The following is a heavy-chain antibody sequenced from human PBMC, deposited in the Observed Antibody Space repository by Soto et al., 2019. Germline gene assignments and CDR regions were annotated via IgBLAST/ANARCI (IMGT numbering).Heavy chain of an antibody. CDR2: ISGYNGDT. CDR3: AKNGHPPYYYYGMDV. Sequence: ASVKVSCKASGYSFTTYGISWVRQAPGQGLEWMGWISGYNGDTSNAQKFQDRVTMTIDRSTTTAYLELRSLTSDDTAVYYCAKNGHPPYYYYGMDVWGQGTTVTVS. D-gene: IGHD2-8*01. J-gene: IGHJ6*02. CDR1: GYSFTTYG. V-gene: IGHV1-18*01.